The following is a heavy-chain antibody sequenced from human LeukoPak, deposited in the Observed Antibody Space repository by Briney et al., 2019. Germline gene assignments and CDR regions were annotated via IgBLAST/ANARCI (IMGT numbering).Heavy chain of an antibody. V-gene: IGHV4-34*01. CDR3: ARGLSAIVY. Sequence: SETLSLTCAVYGGSFSGYYWGWIRQPPGKGLEWIGEINHSGSTNYNPSLKSRVTISVDTSKNQFSLKLSSVTAADTAVYYCARGLSAIVYWGQGTLVTVSS. D-gene: IGHD2-15*01. CDR2: INHSGST. J-gene: IGHJ4*02. CDR1: GGSFSGYY.